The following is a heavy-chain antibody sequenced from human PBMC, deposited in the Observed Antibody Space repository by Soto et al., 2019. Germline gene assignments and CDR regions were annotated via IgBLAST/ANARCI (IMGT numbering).Heavy chain of an antibody. Sequence: PGKGLEWIGEINHSGSTNYNPSLKSRVTISVDTSKNQFSLKLSSVTAADTAVYYCARCVAYDYVWGSYRFSWFDPWGQGTLVTVS. D-gene: IGHD3-16*02. V-gene: IGHV4-34*01. CDR2: INHSGST. J-gene: IGHJ5*02. CDR3: ARCVAYDYVWGSYRFSWFDP.